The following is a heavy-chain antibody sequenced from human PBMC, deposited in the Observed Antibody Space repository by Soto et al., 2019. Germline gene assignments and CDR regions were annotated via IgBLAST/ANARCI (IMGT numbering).Heavy chain of an antibody. V-gene: IGHV1-18*01. CDR1: GYTFTNYV. Sequence: QVQLIQSAGEVKKPGASVKVSCKASGYTFTNYVIHWIRQAPGQGLEWTAWISPLKGNTNYAQKVQGRVTVTTDTSTNTVYMHVSGLRSDDTALYFCARSGEHPFDYWGQGSLVTVSS. CDR3: ARSGEHPFDY. CDR2: ISPLKGNT. J-gene: IGHJ4*02. D-gene: IGHD5-12*01.